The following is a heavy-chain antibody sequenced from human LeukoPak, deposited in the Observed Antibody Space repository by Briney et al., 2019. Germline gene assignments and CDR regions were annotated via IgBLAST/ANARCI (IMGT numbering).Heavy chain of an antibody. D-gene: IGHD3-10*01. CDR3: ARAWGYGSGSYYNN. Sequence: GASVKVSCKTSGGTFNNYATSWVRQAPGQGLEWMGGIIPIFGTTNYTQRFQGRVTISADISTTTVYMDLSSLRSEDTAVYYCARAWGYGSGSYYNNWGQGTLVTVSS. CDR1: GGTFNNYA. CDR2: IIPIFGTT. J-gene: IGHJ4*02. V-gene: IGHV1-69*06.